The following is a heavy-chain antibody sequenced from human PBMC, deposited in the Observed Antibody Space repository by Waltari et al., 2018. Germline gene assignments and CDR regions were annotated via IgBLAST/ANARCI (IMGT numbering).Heavy chain of an antibody. CDR1: GFTFSRYW. D-gene: IGHD6-19*01. CDR3: ARVATKTYSSPVPGRPYYYGMDV. CDR2: INSGGSST. V-gene: IGHV3-74*01. Sequence: EEQLVESGGGLAQPGESLRLSCAASGFTFSRYWMDWVRQAPGKGLVWVSRINSGGSSTTYADSVKGRFTISRDNAKNTLYVQMNRLRAEDMAVYYCARVATKTYSSPVPGRPYYYGMDVWGQGTTVTVSS. J-gene: IGHJ6*02.